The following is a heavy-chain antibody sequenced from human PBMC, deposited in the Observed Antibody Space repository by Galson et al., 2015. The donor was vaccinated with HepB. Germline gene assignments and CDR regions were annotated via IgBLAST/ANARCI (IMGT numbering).Heavy chain of an antibody. J-gene: IGHJ4*02. CDR3: AKLGLSGSYARYYFDY. V-gene: IGHV3-23*01. CDR2: ISGSGDST. CDR1: GFTFSSYA. D-gene: IGHD1-26*01. Sequence: SLRLSCAASGFTFSSYAMSWVRQAPGKGLEWVSAISGSGDSTYYADSVKGRFTISRDNSKNTLYLQMNSLRAEDTAVYYCAKLGLSGSYARYYFDYWGQGTLVTVSS.